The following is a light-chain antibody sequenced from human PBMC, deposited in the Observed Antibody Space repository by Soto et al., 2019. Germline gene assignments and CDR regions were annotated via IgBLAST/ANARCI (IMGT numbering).Light chain of an antibody. CDR2: GAS. CDR3: QQYGSSPPGYN. Sequence: ELVLTQAPGTLSLSPGERATLSCRASQSVSSSYLAWYQQTPGQAPRLLIYGASIKAPGIPYKFSGSGSGTDSTLTISRLEPEDFAVYYAQQYGSSPPGYNFGQGTKLEIK. V-gene: IGKV3-20*01. J-gene: IGKJ2*01. CDR1: QSVSSSY.